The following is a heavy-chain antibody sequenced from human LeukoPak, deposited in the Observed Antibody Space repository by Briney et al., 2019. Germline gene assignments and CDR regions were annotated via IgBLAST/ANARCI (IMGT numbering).Heavy chain of an antibody. CDR3: ARDWDPTMMDRNWYFDL. Sequence: PGGSLRLSCAASGFTFNSHAIHWVRQAPGKGLEWVSSISSSSSYIYYADSVKGRFTISRDNAKNSLYLQMNSLRAEDTAVYYCARDWDPTMMDRNWYFDLWGRGTLVTVSS. CDR1: GFTFNSHA. D-gene: IGHD3-22*01. J-gene: IGHJ2*01. V-gene: IGHV3-21*01. CDR2: ISSSSSYI.